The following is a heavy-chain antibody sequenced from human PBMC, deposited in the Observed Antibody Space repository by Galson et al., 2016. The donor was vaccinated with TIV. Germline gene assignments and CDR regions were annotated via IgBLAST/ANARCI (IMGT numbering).Heavy chain of an antibody. CDR1: GYTFTGNY. Sequence: SVKVSCKASGYTFTGNYMHWVRQAPGQGLEWMGWISPKSGDTSYAQKFQDWVNMTRDMSISTVYMELSRLRSDDTAVYYCARIVYGSSALDVWGQGTTVTVSS. CDR2: ISPKSGDT. CDR3: ARIVYGSSALDV. V-gene: IGHV1-2*04. D-gene: IGHD4-17*01. J-gene: IGHJ6*02.